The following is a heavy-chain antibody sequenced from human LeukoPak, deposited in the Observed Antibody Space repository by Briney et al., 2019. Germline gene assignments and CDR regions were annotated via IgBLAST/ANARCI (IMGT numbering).Heavy chain of an antibody. CDR3: ARETTVTTSRPREGYYYYGMDV. D-gene: IGHD4-17*01. CDR1: GGTFSSYA. Sequence: GASVKVSCKASGGTFSSYAISWVRQAPGQGLEWMGRIIPILGIANYAQKFQGRVTITADKSTSTAYTELSSLRSEDTAVYYCARETTVTTSRPREGYYYYGMDVWGQGTTVTVSS. J-gene: IGHJ6*02. V-gene: IGHV1-69*04. CDR2: IIPILGIA.